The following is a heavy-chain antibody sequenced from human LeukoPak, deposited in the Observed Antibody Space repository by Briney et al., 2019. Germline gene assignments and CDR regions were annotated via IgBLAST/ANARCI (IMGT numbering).Heavy chain of an antibody. CDR3: ARDLNWNYVP. J-gene: IGHJ5*02. D-gene: IGHD1-7*01. CDR2: ISSSSSYI. V-gene: IGHV3-21*01. CDR1: GFTFSSYS. Sequence: KPGGSLRLSCAASGFTFSSYSMNWVCQAPGKGLEWVSSISSSSSYIYYADSVKGRFTISRDNAKNSLYLQMNSLRAEDTAVYYCARDLNWNYVPWGQGTLVTVSS.